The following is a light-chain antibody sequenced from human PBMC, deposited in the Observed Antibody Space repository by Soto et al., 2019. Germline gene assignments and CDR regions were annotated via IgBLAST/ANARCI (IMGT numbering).Light chain of an antibody. CDR2: DAS. CDR1: QSISSW. CDR3: QPDNSYSQA. J-gene: IGKJ1*01. V-gene: IGKV1-5*01. Sequence: IQMTQSPSTLSASVGDRVTITCRASQSISSWLAWYQQKPGKAPKLLIYDASSLESGVPSRFSGSGSGTEFTLTNRSLQPDDFATYYCQPDNSYSQAFGQGTKVEIK.